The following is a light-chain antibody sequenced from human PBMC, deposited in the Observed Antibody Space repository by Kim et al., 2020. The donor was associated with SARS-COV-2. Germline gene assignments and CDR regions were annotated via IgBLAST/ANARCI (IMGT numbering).Light chain of an antibody. CDR3: SSYAGSNTLV. CDR1: RSDVGGYNY. J-gene: IGLJ3*02. CDR2: DVT. V-gene: IGLV2-8*01. Sequence: GQSVTISCSGSRSDVGGYNYVAWYHHKPGTAPKVLIYDVTKRPSGVPDRFSGSKSGNTASLTVSGLQAEDEADYYCSSYAGSNTLVFGGGTQLTVL.